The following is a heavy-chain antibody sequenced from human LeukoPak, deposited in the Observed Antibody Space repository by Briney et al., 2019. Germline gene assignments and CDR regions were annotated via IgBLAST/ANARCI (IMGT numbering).Heavy chain of an antibody. Sequence: PSETLSLTCTVSGGSISSSSYYWGWIRQPPGKGLEWIGSIYYSGSTYYNPSLKSRVTISVDTSKNQFSLKLSSVTAADTAVYYCARLGDIVVVPAAYSYQIAFDIWGQGTMVTVSS. J-gene: IGHJ3*02. D-gene: IGHD2-2*01. V-gene: IGHV4-39*07. CDR3: ARLGDIVVVPAAYSYQIAFDI. CDR1: GGSISSSSYY. CDR2: IYYSGST.